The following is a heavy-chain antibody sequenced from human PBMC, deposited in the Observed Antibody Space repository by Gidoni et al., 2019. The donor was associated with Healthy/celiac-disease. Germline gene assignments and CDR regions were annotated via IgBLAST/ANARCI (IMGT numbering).Heavy chain of an antibody. J-gene: IGHJ4*02. Sequence: VQLVQSGAEVKKPGATVTISCKVSGSTFTDYYTNWVQQAPGKGLEWMGLVDPEDGETIYAEKCQGRVTITADTSTDTAYMGLSSLRSEDTAVYYCATPGIAVADTDYWGQGTLVTVSS. CDR2: VDPEDGET. V-gene: IGHV1-69-2*01. D-gene: IGHD6-19*01. CDR1: GSTFTDYY. CDR3: ATPGIAVADTDY.